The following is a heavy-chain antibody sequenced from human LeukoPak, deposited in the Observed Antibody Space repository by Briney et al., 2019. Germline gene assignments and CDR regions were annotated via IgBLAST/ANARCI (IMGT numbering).Heavy chain of an antibody. Sequence: SVKVSCKASRGTFSSYAISWVRQAPGQGLEWMGRIIPILGIANYAQKFQGRVTITAGKSTSTAYMELSSLRSEDTAVYYCARDERLDNGVDVWGQGTTVTVSS. V-gene: IGHV1-69*04. D-gene: IGHD3-9*01. CDR1: RGTFSSYA. CDR2: IIPILGIA. CDR3: ARDERLDNGVDV. J-gene: IGHJ6*02.